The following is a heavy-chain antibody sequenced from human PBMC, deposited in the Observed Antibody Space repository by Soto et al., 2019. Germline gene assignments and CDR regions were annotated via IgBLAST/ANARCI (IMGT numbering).Heavy chain of an antibody. J-gene: IGHJ5*02. CDR1: GGTFSIYA. V-gene: IGHV1-69*13. CDR3: ARDQCGGDCGVYNWFDP. Sequence: LVKGACKASGGTFSIYASSWVRQKHGQGLEWMGGIIPIFGTANYAQKFQGRVTITADESTSTAYMELSSLRSEDTAVYYCARDQCGGDCGVYNWFDPWGQGTLVTVSS. D-gene: IGHD2-21*02. CDR2: IIPIFGTA.